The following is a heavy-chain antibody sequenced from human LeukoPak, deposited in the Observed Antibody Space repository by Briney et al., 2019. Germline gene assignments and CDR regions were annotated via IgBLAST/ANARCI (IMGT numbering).Heavy chain of an antibody. Sequence: GGSLRLSCVISESTFTNAWMSWVRQAPGKGLEWVGHIKSKTDGGTTDYAAPVKGRFTISRDDSKNTLYLQMNSLKTENTAVYYCAKDRQQLGFDPWGQGTLVTVSS. V-gene: IGHV3-15*01. D-gene: IGHD6-13*01. CDR2: IKSKTDGGTT. J-gene: IGHJ5*02. CDR3: AKDRQQLGFDP. CDR1: ESTFTNAW.